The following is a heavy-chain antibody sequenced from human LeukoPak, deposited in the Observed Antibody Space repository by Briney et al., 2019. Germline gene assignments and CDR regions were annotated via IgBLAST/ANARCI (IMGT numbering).Heavy chain of an antibody. Sequence: SETLSLTCAVYGGSFSGYYWSWIRQPPGKGLEWIGEINHSGSTNYNPSLKSRVTISVDTSKNQFSLKLSSVTAADTAVYYCARLARYFDWLLTYYYYYYMDVWGKGTTVTISS. CDR1: GGSFSGYY. J-gene: IGHJ6*03. CDR2: INHSGST. V-gene: IGHV4-34*01. D-gene: IGHD3-9*01. CDR3: ARLARYFDWLLTYYYYYYMDV.